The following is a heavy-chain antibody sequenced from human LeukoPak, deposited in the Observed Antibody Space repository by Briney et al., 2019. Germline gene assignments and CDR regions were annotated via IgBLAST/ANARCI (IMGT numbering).Heavy chain of an antibody. J-gene: IGHJ4*02. D-gene: IGHD6-19*01. CDR3: ASEYSSGWHKLVY. V-gene: IGHV3-21*01. CDR1: GFTFSSYG. CDR2: ISSSSSYI. Sequence: PGRSLRLSCAASGFTFSSYGMHWVRQAPGKGLEWVSSISSSSSYIYYADSVKGRFTISRDNAKNSLYLQMNSLRAEDTAVYYCASEYSSGWHKLVYRGQGTLVTVSS.